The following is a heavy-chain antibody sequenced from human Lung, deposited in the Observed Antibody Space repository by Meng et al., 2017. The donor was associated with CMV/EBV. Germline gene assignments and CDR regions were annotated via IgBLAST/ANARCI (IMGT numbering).Heavy chain of an antibody. CDR1: GFTFDDYG. CDR2: INWNGGST. CDR3: ARDLLRYDFWSGYLNHYYYYYGMDV. Sequence: GGSXRLXCAASGFTFDDYGMSWVRQAPGKGLEWVSGINWNGGSTGYADSVKGRFTISRDNAKNSLYLQMNSLRAEDTALYYCARDLLRYDFWSGYLNHYYYYYGMDVWGQGPRVTVSS. V-gene: IGHV3-20*04. D-gene: IGHD3-3*01. J-gene: IGHJ6*02.